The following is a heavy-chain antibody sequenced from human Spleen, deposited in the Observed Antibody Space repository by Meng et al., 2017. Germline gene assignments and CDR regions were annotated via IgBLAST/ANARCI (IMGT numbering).Heavy chain of an antibody. J-gene: IGHJ3*02. CDR3: AKDIPTWGSGFEI. Sequence: GGSLRLSCAASGFSVSHNYMSWVRQAPGKGLEWVSVIYSGGNTYYADSVKGRFTISRDNSKNTVFLQINSLRVEDTAVYYCAKDIPTWGSGFEIWGQGTMVTVSS. D-gene: IGHD2-15*01. CDR1: GFSVSHNY. CDR2: IYSGGNT. V-gene: IGHV3-66*02.